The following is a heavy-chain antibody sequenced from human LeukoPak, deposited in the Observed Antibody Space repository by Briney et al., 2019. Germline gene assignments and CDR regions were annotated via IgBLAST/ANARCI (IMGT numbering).Heavy chain of an antibody. CDR2: INPNSGNT. CDR3: ARGVYDYGDLQPYYFDY. Sequence: GASVKVSCKASGYTFTGYYMHWVRQAPGQGLEWMGWINPNSGNTGYAQKFQGRVTMTRNTSISTAYMELSSLRSEDTAVYYCARGVYDYGDLQPYYFDYWGQGTLVTVSS. J-gene: IGHJ4*02. CDR1: GYTFTGYY. V-gene: IGHV1-8*02. D-gene: IGHD4-17*01.